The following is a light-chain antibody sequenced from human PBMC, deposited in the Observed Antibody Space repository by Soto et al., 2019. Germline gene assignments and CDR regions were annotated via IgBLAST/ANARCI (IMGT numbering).Light chain of an antibody. CDR3: QQYFGLPLT. J-gene: IGKJ4*01. CDR2: CAS. Sequence: DIVMTQSPDSLAVSLGERATINCKSSQTRLYSSKNKNCLTWFQQKPGQPPKLLIYCASTRESGVPDRFSGSGSVSNFTLTISSLQAEDVAVYYCQQYFGLPLTFGGGTKVEIK. CDR1: QTRLYSSKNKNC. V-gene: IGKV4-1*01.